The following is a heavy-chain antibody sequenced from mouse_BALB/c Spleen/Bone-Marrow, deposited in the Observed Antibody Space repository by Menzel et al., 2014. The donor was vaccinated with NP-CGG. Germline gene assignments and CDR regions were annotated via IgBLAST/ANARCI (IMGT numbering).Heavy chain of an antibody. CDR2: ISSGGGST. V-gene: IGHV5-12-1*01. Sequence: EVKVVESGGGLVKPGGSLKLSCAASGFAFSSYDMSWVRQTPEKRLEWVAYISSGGGSTYYPDTVKGRFTISRDNAKNTLYLQMSSLKSEDTAMYYCARRYGYGAMDYWGQGTSVTVSS. CDR1: GFAFSSYD. J-gene: IGHJ4*01. D-gene: IGHD1-2*01. CDR3: ARRYGYGAMDY.